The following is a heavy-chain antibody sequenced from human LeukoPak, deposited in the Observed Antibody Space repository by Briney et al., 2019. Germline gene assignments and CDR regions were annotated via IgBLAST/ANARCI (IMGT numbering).Heavy chain of an antibody. V-gene: IGHV3-20*04. CDR3: AREGSSGYIQSARDY. CDR2: VNWNAGST. Sequence: GGSLRLSCAASGFAFESYAMSWVRQAPGKGLEWISAVNWNAGSTGYADSVKGRFTISRDNARTTLYLQMNSLRAEDTALYYCAREGSSGYIQSARDYWGQGTLVTVSS. CDR1: GFAFESYA. J-gene: IGHJ4*02. D-gene: IGHD3-22*01.